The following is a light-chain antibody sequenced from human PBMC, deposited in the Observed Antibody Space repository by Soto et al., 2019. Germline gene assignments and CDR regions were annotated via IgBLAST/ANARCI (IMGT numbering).Light chain of an antibody. CDR3: QQYSSYLRT. J-gene: IGKJ1*01. Sequence: DIQMTQSPSTLSASVGDTVTITCRASQSIHSWLAWYQLRPGKAPRILIYDASDLKSGVPSRSSGSGSGTEFTLTINSLQPDDFATYYCQQYSSYLRTFGQGTKVDIK. CDR2: DAS. CDR1: QSIHSW. V-gene: IGKV1-5*01.